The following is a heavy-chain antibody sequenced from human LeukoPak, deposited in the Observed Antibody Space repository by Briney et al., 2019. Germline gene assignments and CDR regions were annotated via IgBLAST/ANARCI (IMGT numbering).Heavy chain of an antibody. D-gene: IGHD1-7*01. CDR3: ARVWAGTAVHSYDY. CDR2: MNPNTGGT. J-gene: IGHJ4*02. CDR1: GYTFTSYY. V-gene: IGHV1-2*02. Sequence: ASVKVSCKASGYTFTSYYMHWVRQAPGQGLEWMGWMNPNTGGTQYAQKFQGRVTMARDTSIGTAYMELSSLRSDDTAVYYCARVWAGTAVHSYDYWGQGTLVTVSS.